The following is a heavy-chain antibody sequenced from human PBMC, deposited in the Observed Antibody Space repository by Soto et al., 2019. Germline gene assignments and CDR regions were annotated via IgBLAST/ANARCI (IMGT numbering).Heavy chain of an antibody. CDR3: ARDCSSTSCYQTFDY. D-gene: IGHD2-2*01. J-gene: IGHJ4*02. CDR1: GYTFTIYY. Sequence: ASVKVSCKASGYTFTIYYMHWVRQAPGQGLEWMGIINPSGGSTSYAQKFQGRVTMTRDTSTSTVYMELSSLRSEDTAVYYCARDCSSTSCYQTFDYWGQGTLVTVSS. CDR2: INPSGGST. V-gene: IGHV1-46*01.